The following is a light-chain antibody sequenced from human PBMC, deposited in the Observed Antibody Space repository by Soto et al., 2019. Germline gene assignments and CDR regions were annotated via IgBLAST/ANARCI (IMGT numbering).Light chain of an antibody. CDR2: AAS. V-gene: IGKV1-39*01. CDR3: QQSYSTTWT. CDR1: QRFSNY. Sequence: DIQMTQSPSSLSASVGDRVTITCRASQRFSNYLNWYQQRPGKAPKLLIYAASSLQSGVPSRFSGSGSETDFTLTISSLQPEDFATYSCQQSYSTTWTFGQGTKVDIK. J-gene: IGKJ1*01.